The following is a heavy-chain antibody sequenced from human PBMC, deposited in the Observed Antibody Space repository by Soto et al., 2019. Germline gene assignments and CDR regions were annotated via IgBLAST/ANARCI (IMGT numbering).Heavy chain of an antibody. CDR2: ISYDGSNK. V-gene: IGHV3-30*18. J-gene: IGHJ6*02. CDR3: AKGDPXYGITGTTMDYYYYGMDV. Sequence: PGGSLRLSCAASGFTFSSYGMHWVRQAPGKGLEWVAVISYDGSNKYYADSVKGRFTISRDNSKNTLYLQMNSLRAEDTAVYYCAKGDPXYGITGTTMDYYYYGMDVWGQGTTVTVS. D-gene: IGHD1-7*01. CDR1: GFTFSSYG.